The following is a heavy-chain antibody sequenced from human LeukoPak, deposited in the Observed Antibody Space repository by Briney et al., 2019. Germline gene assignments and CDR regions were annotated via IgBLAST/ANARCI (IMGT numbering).Heavy chain of an antibody. V-gene: IGHV4-30-4*01. CDR2: IYYSGST. J-gene: IGHJ3*02. D-gene: IGHD3-22*01. CDR1: GGSISSGDYY. CDR3: ARVGIDYYDSSGYYYGAFDI. Sequence: SETLSLTCTVSGGSISSGDYYWSWIRQPPGKGLEWVGYIYYSGSTYYNPSLKSRVTISVDTSKNQFTLKLSSVTAADTAVYYCARVGIDYYDSSGYYYGAFDIWGQGTMVTVSS.